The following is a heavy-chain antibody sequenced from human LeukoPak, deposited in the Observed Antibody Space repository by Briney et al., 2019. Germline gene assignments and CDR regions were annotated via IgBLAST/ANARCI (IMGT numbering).Heavy chain of an antibody. CDR2: IRYGGSSQ. V-gene: IGHV3-30*02. CDR3: ARVRGGGALDY. D-gene: IGHD1-26*01. J-gene: IGHJ4*02. CDR1: GFTFSTYG. Sequence: PGGSLRLSCAASGFTFSTYGMHWVRQAQGKGLEWVAFIRYGGSSQYYAESVKGRFSISRDNSKNTLYLQMNRLRGGDSAVYYCARVRGGGALDYWGQGTLVTVSS.